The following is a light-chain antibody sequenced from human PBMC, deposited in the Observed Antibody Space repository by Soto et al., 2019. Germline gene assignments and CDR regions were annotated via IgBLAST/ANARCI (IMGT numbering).Light chain of an antibody. Sequence: DIGLTQSPGSLAVSLGERATINCKCSEGVLNSSTNKNYLAWHQQKPGQPPKXLIYRASTRASGVPDRFSGSGSGTDFTLTISSLQAEDVAVYYCQQYYSAPQTFGQGTKVDIK. J-gene: IGKJ1*01. CDR3: QQYYSAPQT. CDR1: EGVLNSSTNKNY. CDR2: RAS. V-gene: IGKV4-1*01.